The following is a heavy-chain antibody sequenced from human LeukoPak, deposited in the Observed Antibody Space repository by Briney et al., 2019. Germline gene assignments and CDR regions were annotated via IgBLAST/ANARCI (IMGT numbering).Heavy chain of an antibody. CDR1: GYTFTSYG. V-gene: IGHV1-18*01. J-gene: IGHJ5*02. Sequence: ASVKVSCKASGYTFTSYGISWVRQAPGQGLEWMGWISAYNGNTNYAQKLQGRVTMTTDTSTSTAYMELRSLRSDDTAVYYCARGRSPPAAAESLFDPWGQGTLVTVSS. D-gene: IGHD6-13*01. CDR2: ISAYNGNT. CDR3: ARGRSPPAAAESLFDP.